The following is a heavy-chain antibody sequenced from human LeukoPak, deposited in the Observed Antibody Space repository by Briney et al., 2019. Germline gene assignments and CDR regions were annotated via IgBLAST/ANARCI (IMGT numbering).Heavy chain of an antibody. V-gene: IGHV5-51*01. Sequence: GESLKISCKGSGYNFATDWIGWVRQMPGKGLEWMGIIFPADSDTRYNPSFQGQVTISSDKSITTAYLQWSSLKASDTAMYYRASHKSGYSYGDWGQGTLVTVSS. J-gene: IGHJ4*02. CDR1: GYNFATDW. CDR3: ASHKSGYSYGD. CDR2: IFPADSDT. D-gene: IGHD5-18*01.